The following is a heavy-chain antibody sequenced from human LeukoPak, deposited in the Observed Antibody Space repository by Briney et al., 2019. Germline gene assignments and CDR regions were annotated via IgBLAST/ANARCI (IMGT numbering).Heavy chain of an antibody. CDR1: GGSFSAYY. D-gene: IGHD2-2*01. Sequence: PSETLSLTCAVYGGSFSAYYWSWIRQPPGKGLEWIGEINHSGSTNYNPSLKSRVTISVDTSKNQFSLNLSSVTAADTAVYYCARPVRYCSSTSCYNWFDPWGQGTLVTVSS. CDR2: INHSGST. CDR3: ARPVRYCSSTSCYNWFDP. V-gene: IGHV4-34*01. J-gene: IGHJ5*02.